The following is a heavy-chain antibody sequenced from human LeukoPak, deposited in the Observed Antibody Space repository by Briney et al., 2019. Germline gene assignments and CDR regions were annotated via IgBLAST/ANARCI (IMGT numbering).Heavy chain of an antibody. CDR2: INSDGSST. D-gene: IGHD3-22*01. J-gene: IGHJ4*02. CDR1: GFSFSNYW. V-gene: IGHV3-74*01. CDR3: AKDYSDSSGYFRVPHVFDF. Sequence: PGGSLRLSCAASGFSFSNYWMHWVRQAPGKGLVWVSRINSDGSSTTYADSVKGRFTISRDNAKNTLYLQMNSLRAEDTAVYYCAKDYSDSSGYFRVPHVFDFWGQGTLVTVSS.